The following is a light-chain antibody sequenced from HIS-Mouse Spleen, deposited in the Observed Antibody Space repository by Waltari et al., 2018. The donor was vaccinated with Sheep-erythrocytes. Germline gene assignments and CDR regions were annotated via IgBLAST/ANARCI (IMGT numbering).Light chain of an antibody. V-gene: IGLV1-44*01. J-gene: IGLJ3*02. CDR2: SNN. CDR1: SSNIGSNT. CDR3: AAWDDSLNGPV. Sequence: QSVLTQPPSASGTPGQRVTISCSGSSSNIGSNTVNWYQQLPGTAPNLLIYSNNQRHSGGPDRFSGSKSGTAASLAISGLQSEDEADYYCAAWDDSLNGPVFGGGTKLTVL.